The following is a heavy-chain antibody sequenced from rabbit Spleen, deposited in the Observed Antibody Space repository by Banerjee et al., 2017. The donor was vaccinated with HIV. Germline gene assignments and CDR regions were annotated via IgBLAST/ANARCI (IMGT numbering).Heavy chain of an antibody. Sequence: QEQLVESGGGLVQPEGSLTLTCKASGFSFSGSGYMCWVRQAPGKGLEWIGCIDAVGSDSTYYATWAKGRFTISRTSSTTVTLQMTSLTAADTATYFCARDSIYASFFSVAYALSLWGPGTLVTVS. CDR3: ARDSIYASFFSVAYALSL. D-gene: IGHD6-1*01. J-gene: IGHJ6*01. V-gene: IGHV1S45*01. CDR2: IDAVGSDST. CDR1: GFSFSGSGY.